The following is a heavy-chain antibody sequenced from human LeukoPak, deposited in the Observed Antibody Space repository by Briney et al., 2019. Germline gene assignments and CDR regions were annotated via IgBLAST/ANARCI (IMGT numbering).Heavy chain of an antibody. V-gene: IGHV1-18*01. CDR2: ISAYNGNT. Sequence: ASVKVSCKASGYTFTSYGISWVRQAPGQGLEWMGCISAYNGNTNYAQKLQGRVTMTTDTSTSTAYLELRSLRSDDTAVYYCARATYDILIGRIWFDPWGQGTLVTVCS. CDR1: GYTFTSYG. J-gene: IGHJ5*02. CDR3: ARATYDILIGRIWFDP. D-gene: IGHD3-9*01.